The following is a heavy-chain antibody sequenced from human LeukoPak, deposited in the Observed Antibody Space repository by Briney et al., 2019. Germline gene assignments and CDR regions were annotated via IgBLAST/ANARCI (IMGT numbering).Heavy chain of an antibody. V-gene: IGHV1-58*01. D-gene: IGHD3-10*01. J-gene: IGHJ4*02. CDR1: GFTFTSSA. CDR2: IVVGSGNT. Sequence: SVKVSCKASGFTFTSSAVQWVRQARGQRLEWIGWIVVGSGNTNYAQKFQERVTITRDMSTSTAYMELSSLRSEDTAVCYCAATTYYYGSGSYYNPPLSLDYWGQGTLVTVSS. CDR3: AATTYYYGSGSYYNPPLSLDY.